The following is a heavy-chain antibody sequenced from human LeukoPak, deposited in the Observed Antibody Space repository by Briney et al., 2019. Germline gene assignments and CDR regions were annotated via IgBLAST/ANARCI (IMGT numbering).Heavy chain of an antibody. CDR1: GGSFSGYY. D-gene: IGHD6-19*01. J-gene: IGHJ3*02. Sequence: PSETLSLTCAVYGGSFSGYYWSWIRQPPGKGLEWIGEINHSGSTNYNPSLKSRVTISVDTSKNQFSLKLSSVTAADTAVYYCATEIAVAGDDAFDIWGQGTMVTVSS. V-gene: IGHV4-34*01. CDR3: ATEIAVAGDDAFDI. CDR2: INHSGST.